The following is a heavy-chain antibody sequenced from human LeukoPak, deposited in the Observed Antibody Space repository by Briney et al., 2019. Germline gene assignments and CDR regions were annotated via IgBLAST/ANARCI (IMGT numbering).Heavy chain of an antibody. D-gene: IGHD3-22*01. CDR2: IHTSGST. V-gene: IGHV4-4*07. J-gene: IGHJ2*01. CDR3: ARDRYYYDSSGNRYFDL. Sequence: TSENLSLTCTFSGGSISSYYWSWIRQPAGNGLEWIGRIHTSGSTNYNPSLKSRVTMSVDTSKNQFSLKLSSVTAADTAVYYCARDRYYYDSSGNRYFDLWGRGTLVTVSS. CDR1: GGSISSYY.